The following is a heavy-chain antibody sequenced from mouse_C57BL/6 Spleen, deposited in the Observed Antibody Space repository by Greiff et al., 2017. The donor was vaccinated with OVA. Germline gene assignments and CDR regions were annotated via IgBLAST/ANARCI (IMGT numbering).Heavy chain of an antibody. J-gene: IGHJ3*01. D-gene: IGHD1-1*01. CDR3: ARDNYYGSSKGFAY. V-gene: IGHV5-6*02. CDR1: GFTFSSYG. CDR2: ISSGGSYT. Sequence: DVMLVESGGDLVKPGGSLKLSCAASGFTFSSYGMSWVRQPPDKRLEWVATISSGGSYTYSPDSVKGRFTISRDNAKNTLYLQMSSLKSEDTAMYYCARDNYYGSSKGFAYWGQGTLVTVSA.